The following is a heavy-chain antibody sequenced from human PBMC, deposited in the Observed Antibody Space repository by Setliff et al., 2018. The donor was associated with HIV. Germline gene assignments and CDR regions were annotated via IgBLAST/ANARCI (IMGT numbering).Heavy chain of an antibody. J-gene: IGHJ6*03. CDR3: ARGQYYYGSGISYYYYYYYMDV. V-gene: IGHV4-4*02. CDR1: GGSISSSNW. CDR2: IYHSGST. Sequence: PSETLSLTCAVSGGSISSSNWWSWVRQPPGKGLEWIGEIYHSGSTNYNPSLKSRVTISVDTSKNQFSLKLSSVTAADTAVYYCARGQYYYGSGISYYYYYYYMDVWGKGTTVTAP. D-gene: IGHD3-10*01.